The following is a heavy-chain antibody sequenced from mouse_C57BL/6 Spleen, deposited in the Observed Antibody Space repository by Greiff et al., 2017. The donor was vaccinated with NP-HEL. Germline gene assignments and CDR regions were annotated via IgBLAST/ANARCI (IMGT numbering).Heavy chain of an antibody. J-gene: IGHJ1*03. CDR3: ARGGSTTESGDWYFDV. V-gene: IGHV1-53*01. CDR1: GYTFTSYW. Sequence: VQLQQPGTELVKPGASVKLSCKASGYTFTSYWMHWVKQRPGQGLEWIGNINPSNGGTNYNEKFKSKATLTVDKSASTAYMQLSSLTSEDSAVYYCARGGSTTESGDWYFDVWGTGTTVTVSS. CDR2: INPSNGGT. D-gene: IGHD1-1*01.